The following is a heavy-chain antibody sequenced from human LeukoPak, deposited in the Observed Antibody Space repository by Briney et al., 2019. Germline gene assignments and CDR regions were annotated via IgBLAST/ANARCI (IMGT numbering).Heavy chain of an antibody. J-gene: IGHJ4*02. Sequence: XXECCSSISSSSSYIYYADSVKGRFTISRDNCKNTLYLQMNSLRAEDTAVYYCARLFYHSAEYCGQGTLVTVSS. V-gene: IGHV3-21*01. CDR2: ISSSSSYI. CDR3: ARLFYHSAEY. D-gene: IGHD2-2*01.